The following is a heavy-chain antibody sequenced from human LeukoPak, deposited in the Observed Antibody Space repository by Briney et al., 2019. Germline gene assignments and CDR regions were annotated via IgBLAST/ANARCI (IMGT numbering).Heavy chain of an antibody. V-gene: IGHV1-8*01. CDR3: ARGRGYSYGYGRVNDAFDI. CDR1: GYTFTSYD. D-gene: IGHD5-18*01. CDR2: MNPNSGNT. J-gene: IGHJ3*02. Sequence: GASVKVSCKASGYTFTSYDINWVRQATGQGLEWMGWMNPNSGNTGYAQKFQGRVTMTRNTSISTAYMERSSLRSEDTAVYYCARGRGYSYGYGRVNDAFDIWGQGTMVTVSS.